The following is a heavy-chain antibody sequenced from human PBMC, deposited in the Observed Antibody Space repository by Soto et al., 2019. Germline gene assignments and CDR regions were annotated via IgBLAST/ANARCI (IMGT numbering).Heavy chain of an antibody. CDR3: ARTQYSSSYRYYYGMDV. CDR2: TYYRSKWYN. V-gene: IGHV6-1*01. J-gene: IGHJ6*02. D-gene: IGHD6-6*01. Sequence: PSQTLSLTCAISGDSVSSNSAAWNWIRQSPSRGLEWLGRTYYRSKWYNDYAVSVKSRITINPDTSKNQFSLQLNSVTPEDTAVYYCARTQYSSSYRYYYGMDVWGQGTTVTVSS. CDR1: GDSVSSNSAA.